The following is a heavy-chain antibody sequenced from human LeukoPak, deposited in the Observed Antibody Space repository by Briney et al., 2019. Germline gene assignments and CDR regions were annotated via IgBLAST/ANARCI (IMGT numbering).Heavy chain of an antibody. CDR1: GGSISSYY. D-gene: IGHD3-10*01. CDR2: IYYSGST. V-gene: IGHV4-59*08. J-gene: IGHJ3*02. CDR3: ARPSITMVRGGAYDI. Sequence: SETLSLTCTVSGGSISSYYWSWIRQPPGKGLEWIGYIYYSGSTNYNPSLKSRVTISVDTSKNQFSLKLSSVTAADTAVYHCARPSITMVRGGAYDIWGQGTMVTVSS.